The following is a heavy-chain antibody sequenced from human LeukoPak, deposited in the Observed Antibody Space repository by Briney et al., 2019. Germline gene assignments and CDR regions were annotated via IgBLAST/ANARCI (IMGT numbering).Heavy chain of an antibody. J-gene: IGHJ4*02. Sequence: GGSLRLSCAASGFTFSIYDLSWVRQAPGKGLECVSAIDRGVGSTYYADSVKGRFTISRDNAKNSLYLQMNSLRAEDTAVYYCAREYGGKLTFDYWGQGTLVTVSS. CDR1: GFTFSIYD. CDR2: IDRGVGST. CDR3: AREYGGKLTFDY. V-gene: IGHV3-23*01. D-gene: IGHD4-23*01.